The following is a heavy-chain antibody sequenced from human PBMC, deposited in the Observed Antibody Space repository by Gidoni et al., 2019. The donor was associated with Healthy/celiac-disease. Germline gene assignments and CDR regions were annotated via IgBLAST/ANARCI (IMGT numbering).Heavy chain of an antibody. V-gene: IGHV3-21*01. D-gene: IGHD1-7*01. J-gene: IGHJ5*02. CDR2: ISSSSSYI. CDR1: SYS. Sequence: SYSMNWVRQAPGKGLEWVSSISSSSSYIYYADSVKGRFTISRDNAKNSLYLQMNSLRAEDTAVYYCARALITGTTAFDPWGQGTLVTVSS. CDR3: ARALITGTTAFDP.